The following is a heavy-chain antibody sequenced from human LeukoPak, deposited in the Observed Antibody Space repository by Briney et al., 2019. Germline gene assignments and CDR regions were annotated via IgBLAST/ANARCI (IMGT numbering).Heavy chain of an antibody. CDR3: ARAVGYSGYDLGY. Sequence: GGSLRLSCAASGFTFSSYSMNWVRQAPGKGLEWVSSISSSSSYIYYADSVKGRFTISRDNAKNSLYLQMNSLRAEDTAVYYCARAVGYSGYDLGYWGQGTLVTVSS. V-gene: IGHV3-21*01. CDR2: ISSSSSYI. CDR1: GFTFSSYS. J-gene: IGHJ4*02. D-gene: IGHD5-12*01.